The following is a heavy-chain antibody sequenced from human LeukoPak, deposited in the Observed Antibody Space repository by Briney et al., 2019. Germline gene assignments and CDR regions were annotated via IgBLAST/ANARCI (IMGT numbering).Heavy chain of an antibody. CDR2: ISWDGGST. CDR1: GFTFDDYT. D-gene: IGHD3-22*01. V-gene: IGHV3-43*01. CDR3: ANPNYYDSSGYYSDDY. Sequence: PGGSLRLSCAASGFTFDDYTMHWVRQAPGKGLEWVSLISWDGGSTYYADSVKGRFTISRDNSKNSLYLQMNSLRTEDTAVYYCANPNYYDSSGYYSDDYWGQGTLVTVSS. J-gene: IGHJ4*02.